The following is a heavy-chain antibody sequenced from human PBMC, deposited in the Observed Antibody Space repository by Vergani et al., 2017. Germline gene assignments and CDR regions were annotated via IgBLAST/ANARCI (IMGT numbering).Heavy chain of an antibody. Sequence: QVQLVQSGAEVKKPGASVKVSCKASGYTFTSYGISWVRQAPGQGLEWMGWINPNSGGTNYAQKFQGRVTMTRDTSISTAYMELSRLRSDDTAVYYCARAGNYYDSSGYDPFDYWGQGTLVTVSS. CDR1: GYTFTSYG. CDR2: INPNSGGT. D-gene: IGHD3-22*01. V-gene: IGHV1-2*02. CDR3: ARAGNYYDSSGYDPFDY. J-gene: IGHJ4*02.